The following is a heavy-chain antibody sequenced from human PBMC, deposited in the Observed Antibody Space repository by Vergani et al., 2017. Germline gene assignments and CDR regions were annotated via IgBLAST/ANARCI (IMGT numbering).Heavy chain of an antibody. CDR1: GGSISSGSYY. CDR2: IYTSGIT. V-gene: IGHV4-61*02. CDR3: ARDTSSSHQEETYYYYGMDV. Sequence: QVQLQESGPGLVKPSQTLSLTCTVSGGSISSGSYYWSWIRQPAGKGLEWIGRIYTSGITNYNPSLKSRVTISVDTSKNQFSLKLSSVTAADTAVYYCARDTSSSHQEETYYYYGMDVWGQGTTVTVSS. J-gene: IGHJ6*02. D-gene: IGHD6-13*01.